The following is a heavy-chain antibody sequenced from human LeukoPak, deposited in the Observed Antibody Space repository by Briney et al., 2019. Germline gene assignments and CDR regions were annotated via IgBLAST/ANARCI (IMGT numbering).Heavy chain of an antibody. D-gene: IGHD4-17*01. J-gene: IGHJ4*02. CDR1: GGSISSGDYY. V-gene: IGHV4-30-4*01. Sequence: SQTLSLTCTVSGGSISSGDYYWSWIRQPPGKGLEWLGYIYYSGSTYYNPSLKSRVTISVDTSKNQFSLKLSSVTAADTAVYYCATSDYGVYYFDYWGQGTLVTVSS. CDR2: IYYSGST. CDR3: ATSDYGVYYFDY.